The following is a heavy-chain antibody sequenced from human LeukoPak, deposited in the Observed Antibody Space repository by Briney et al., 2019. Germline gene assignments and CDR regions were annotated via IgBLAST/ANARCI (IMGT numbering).Heavy chain of an antibody. J-gene: IGHJ5*02. Sequence: SETLSLTCAVYGGSFSGYYWSWIRQPPGKGLGWIGEINHSGSTNYNPSLKSRVTISVDTSKNQFSLKLSSVTAADTAVYYCARGGVYYYGSGSHNWFDPWGQGTLVTVSS. CDR2: INHSGST. CDR3: ARGGVYYYGSGSHNWFDP. V-gene: IGHV4-34*01. CDR1: GGSFSGYY. D-gene: IGHD3-10*01.